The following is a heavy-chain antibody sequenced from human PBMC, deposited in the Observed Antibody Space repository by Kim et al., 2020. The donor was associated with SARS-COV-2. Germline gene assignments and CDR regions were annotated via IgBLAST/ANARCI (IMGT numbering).Heavy chain of an antibody. CDR3: ARVRVGGYGIHYYYYYYGMDV. CDR2: MNPNSGNT. Sequence: ASVKVSCKASGYTFTSYDINWVRQATGQGLEWMGWMNPNSGNTGYAQKFQGRVTMTRNTSISTAYMELSSLRSEDTAVYYCARVRVGGYGIHYYYYYYGMDVWGQGTTVTVSS. D-gene: IGHD5-12*01. J-gene: IGHJ6*02. V-gene: IGHV1-8*01. CDR1: GYTFTSYD.